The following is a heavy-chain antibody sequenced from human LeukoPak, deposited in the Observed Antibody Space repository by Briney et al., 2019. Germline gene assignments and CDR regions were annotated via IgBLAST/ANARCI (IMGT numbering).Heavy chain of an antibody. J-gene: IGHJ6*02. V-gene: IGHV3-9*01. D-gene: IGHD1-26*01. Sequence: PGRSLRLSCAASGFTFDDYAMHWVRQAPGKGLEWVSGISWNSGSIGYADSVKGRFTISRDNAKNSLYLQMNSLRAEDTALYYCAKDFSATAYYYGMDVWGQGTTVTVSS. CDR1: GFTFDDYA. CDR3: AKDFSATAYYYGMDV. CDR2: ISWNSGSI.